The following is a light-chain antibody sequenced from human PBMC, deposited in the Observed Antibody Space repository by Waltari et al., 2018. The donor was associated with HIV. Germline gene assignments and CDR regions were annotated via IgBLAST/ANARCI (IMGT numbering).Light chain of an antibody. CDR1: QSVSSN. J-gene: IGKJ2*01. CDR3: QQYNTWPPRT. CDR2: GAS. V-gene: IGKV3-15*01. Sequence: IVLTQSPATLSVSPGERATLSCRASQSVSSNLAWYQQKPGQAPRLLIYGASTRATGIPARFSGSGSGTEFTLTISSLQSEDFAVYYCQQYNTWPPRTFGQGTKLEIK.